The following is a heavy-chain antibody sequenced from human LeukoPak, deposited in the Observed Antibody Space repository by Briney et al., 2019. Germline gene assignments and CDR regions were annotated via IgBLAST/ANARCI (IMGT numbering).Heavy chain of an antibody. D-gene: IGHD6-19*01. CDR1: RLSLSNHY. V-gene: IGHV3-7*01. CDR3: TRVIVAVPGYFDYFDF. Sequence: GGSLSLSCTVSRLSLSNHYTRWISQAPRKGLEWVANKNKDGSNKWTLGSVKGRFTASRDNARNSLYLQMNSLRVEDTAVYYCTRVIVAVPGYFDYFDFWGQGVLVTVSS. CDR2: KNKDGSNK. J-gene: IGHJ4*02.